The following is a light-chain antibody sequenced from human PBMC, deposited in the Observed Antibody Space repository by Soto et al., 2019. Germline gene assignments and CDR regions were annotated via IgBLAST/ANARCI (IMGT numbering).Light chain of an antibody. J-gene: IGKJ2*01. CDR3: QQYGSSPRT. CDR2: GAS. V-gene: IGKV3-20*01. Sequence: EIVLTQSPGTLSLSPGERATLSCRASQRISSNYLAWYQQKRGQAPRLLICGASSRATGIPDRFSGSGSGTDFTLTITRVVPEDFAVYYCQQYGSSPRTFGQGTKLEIK. CDR1: QRISSNY.